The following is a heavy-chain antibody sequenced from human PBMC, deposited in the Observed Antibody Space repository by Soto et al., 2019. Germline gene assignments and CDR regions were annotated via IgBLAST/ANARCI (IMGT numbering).Heavy chain of an antibody. CDR1: GGSVTNHY. CDR2: LYNAERT. CDR3: AREPLAHSYFDF. J-gene: IGHJ4*02. Sequence: SETLSLTCTVSGGSVTNHYWSWIRQPAGKGLEWLGRLYNAERTTYNPALKGRVTMSMDTANNQFSLKLTSVTAADTAVYFCAREPLAHSYFDFWGQGTLVTAPQ. V-gene: IGHV4-4*07.